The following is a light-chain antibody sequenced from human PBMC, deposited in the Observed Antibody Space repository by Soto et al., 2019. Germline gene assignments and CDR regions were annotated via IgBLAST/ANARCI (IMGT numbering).Light chain of an antibody. CDR2: ASS. J-gene: IGLJ1*01. CDR1: SSDVGSYNY. V-gene: IGLV2-14*01. CDR3: SSYTTGSTLYV. Sequence: QSALTQPASVSGSPGQSITISCTGTSSDVGSYNYVSWYQHHPGKAPRLMIYASSNRPSGVSHRFSGSRSGNTASLTISGIQAEEEADYHCSSYTTGSTLYVFGTGTKVTV.